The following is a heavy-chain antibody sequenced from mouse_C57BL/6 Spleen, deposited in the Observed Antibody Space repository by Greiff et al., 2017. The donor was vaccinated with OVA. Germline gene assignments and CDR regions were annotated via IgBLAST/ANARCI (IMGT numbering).Heavy chain of an antibody. J-gene: IGHJ4*01. Sequence: QVQLKQSGPELVKPGASVKISCKASGYAFSSSWMNWVKQRPGKGLEWIGRIYPGAGDTNYNGKFKGKATLTADKSSSTAYMQLSSLTSEDSAVYFCARSAYYSNYEDAMDYWGQGTSVTVSS. V-gene: IGHV1-82*01. CDR3: ARSAYYSNYEDAMDY. D-gene: IGHD2-5*01. CDR1: GYAFSSSW. CDR2: IYPGAGDT.